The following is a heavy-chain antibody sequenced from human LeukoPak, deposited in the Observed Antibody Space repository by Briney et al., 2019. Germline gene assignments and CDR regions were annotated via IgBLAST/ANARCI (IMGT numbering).Heavy chain of an antibody. D-gene: IGHD3-10*01. CDR3: ARDRSDYYGSGSPRGLSWFDP. CDR2: IKQDGSEK. Sequence: GGSLRLSCAASGFTFSSYWMSWVRQAPGKGLEWVANIKQDGSEKYYVDSVKGRFTISRDNAKNSLCLQMNSLRAEDTAVYYCARDRSDYYGSGSPRGLSWFDPWGQGTLVTVSS. J-gene: IGHJ5*02. CDR1: GFTFSSYW. V-gene: IGHV3-7*01.